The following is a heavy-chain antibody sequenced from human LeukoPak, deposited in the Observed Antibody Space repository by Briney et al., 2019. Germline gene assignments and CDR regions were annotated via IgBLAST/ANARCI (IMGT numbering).Heavy chain of an antibody. CDR3: VRGASSIAALNPYWYFDL. Sequence: ASVKVSCKASGYTFTSYYMHWVRQGPGQGLEWMGIINPSGGSTSYAQKFQGRVTMTRDTSTNTVYMELSSLRSEDTAGFYCVRGASSIAALNPYWYFDLWGRGTLVTVSS. V-gene: IGHV1-46*01. CDR2: INPSGGST. D-gene: IGHD6-6*01. J-gene: IGHJ2*01. CDR1: GYTFTSYY.